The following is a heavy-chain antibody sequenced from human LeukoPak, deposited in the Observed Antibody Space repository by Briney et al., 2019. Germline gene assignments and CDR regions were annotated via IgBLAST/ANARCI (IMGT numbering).Heavy chain of an antibody. D-gene: IGHD3-22*01. CDR3: AKDINYDSSGPFDY. V-gene: IGHV3-9*01. Sequence: GGSLRLSCAVSGFTFDDYAMHWVRQAPGKGLEWVSGISWNSGSIGYADSVKGRFTISRDNAKNSLYLQMNSLRAEDTALYYCAKDINYDSSGPFDYWGQGTLVTVSS. CDR2: ISWNSGSI. J-gene: IGHJ4*02. CDR1: GFTFDDYA.